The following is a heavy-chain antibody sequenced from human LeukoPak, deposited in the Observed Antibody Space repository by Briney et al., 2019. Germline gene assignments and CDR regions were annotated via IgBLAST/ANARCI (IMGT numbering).Heavy chain of an antibody. J-gene: IGHJ3*02. Sequence: ASVKVSCKASGGTFSSYAISWVRQAPGQGLEWMGGIIPIFGTANYAQKFQGRVTITTDESTSTAYMELSSLRSEDTAVYYCARLSHYDSSGYHDAFDIWGQGTMVTASS. CDR1: GGTFSSYA. CDR2: IIPIFGTA. V-gene: IGHV1-69*05. CDR3: ARLSHYDSSGYHDAFDI. D-gene: IGHD3-22*01.